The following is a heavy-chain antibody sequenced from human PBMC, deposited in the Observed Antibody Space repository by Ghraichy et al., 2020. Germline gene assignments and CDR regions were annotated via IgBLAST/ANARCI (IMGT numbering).Heavy chain of an antibody. CDR3: AKDGPNSGTSFEEFDY. CDR2: ISGSGDKT. J-gene: IGHJ4*02. V-gene: IGHV3-23*01. D-gene: IGHD1-26*01. Sequence: GGSLRLSCAASGFTFSSYAMSWVRQAPGKGLEWVSSISGSGDKTYHADSVKGRVTISRDNSKNTLYLQMNSLRDEDTAVYYCAKDGPNSGTSFEEFDYWGKGTLVTVSS. CDR1: GFTFSSYA.